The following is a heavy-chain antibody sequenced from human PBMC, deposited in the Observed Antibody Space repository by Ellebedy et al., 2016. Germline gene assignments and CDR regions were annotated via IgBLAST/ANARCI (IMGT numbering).Heavy chain of an antibody. V-gene: IGHV3-66*01. D-gene: IGHD3-10*01. CDR2: IYTNGYT. Sequence: GGSLRLSXAASGFTFGTYWMSWVRQAPGKGLEWVSIIYTNGYTDYAESVRGRFTISRDRSKNTVYLHMSSLRPDDTAVYYCARIWFGGVDYWGQGALVTVS. CDR3: ARIWFGGVDY. J-gene: IGHJ4*02. CDR1: GFTFGTYW.